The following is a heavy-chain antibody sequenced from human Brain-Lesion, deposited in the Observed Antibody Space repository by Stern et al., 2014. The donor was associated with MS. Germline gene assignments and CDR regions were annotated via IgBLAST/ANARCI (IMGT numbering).Heavy chain of an antibody. J-gene: IGHJ6*02. V-gene: IGHV1-2*02. Sequence: DHLVESGAEVKKPGASVKVTCKTSGYIFTGYYIHWVRQAPGQGLERMGWINPNTGGTTYAQKFQGRVTMSRDTSISTAYVELSSLTSDDTAVYYCARDQRGITIFGVVTDYYYLGMDVWGQGTTVTVSS. CDR1: GYIFTGYY. D-gene: IGHD3-3*01. CDR2: INPNTGGT. CDR3: ARDQRGITIFGVVTDYYYLGMDV.